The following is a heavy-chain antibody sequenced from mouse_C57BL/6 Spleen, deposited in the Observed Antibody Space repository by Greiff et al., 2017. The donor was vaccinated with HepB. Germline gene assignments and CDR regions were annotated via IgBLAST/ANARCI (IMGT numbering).Heavy chain of an antibody. J-gene: IGHJ4*01. CDR1: GFTFTDYY. CDR3: ARYSGYYAMDY. V-gene: IGHV7-3*01. CDR2: IRHKANGYTT. Sequence: EVMLVESGGGLVQPGGSLSLSCAASGFTFTDYYMSWVRQPPGKALEWLGFIRHKANGYTTEYSASVKGRFTISRDNSQSILYLQMNALRAEDSATYYCARYSGYYAMDYWGQGTSVTVSS.